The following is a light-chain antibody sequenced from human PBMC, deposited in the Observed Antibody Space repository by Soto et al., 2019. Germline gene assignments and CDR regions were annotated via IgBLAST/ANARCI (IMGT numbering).Light chain of an antibody. V-gene: IGKV1-5*03. CDR1: QSISSW. CDR3: QQYSSYST. CDR2: QAS. J-gene: IGKJ2*01. Sequence: DIQMTQSPSTLSASVGDRVTITCRASQSISSWLAWYQQKPGKAPKFLIYQASNLQSGVPSRFSGSGSGTEFTLTISNLQPDDFATYYCQQYSSYSTFGQGTRLDMK.